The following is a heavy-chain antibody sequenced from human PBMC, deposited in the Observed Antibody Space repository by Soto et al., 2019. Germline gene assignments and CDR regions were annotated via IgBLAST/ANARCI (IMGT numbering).Heavy chain of an antibody. J-gene: IGHJ4*02. D-gene: IGHD6-19*01. V-gene: IGHV3-33*01. CDR2: IWYDGSNK. CDR1: GFTFSSYG. Sequence: GGSLRLSCAASGFTFSSYGMHWVRQAPGKGLEWVAVIWYDGSNKYYADSVKGRFTISRDNSKNTLYLQMNSLRAEDTAVYYCARDLRPGIAVAGIDYWGQGTLVTVSS. CDR3: ARDLRPGIAVAGIDY.